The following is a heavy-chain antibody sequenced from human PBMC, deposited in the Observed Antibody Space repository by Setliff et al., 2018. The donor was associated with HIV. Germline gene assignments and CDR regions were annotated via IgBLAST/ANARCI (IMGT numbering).Heavy chain of an antibody. CDR2: IYYSGST. D-gene: IGHD2-21*02. V-gene: IGHV4-31*01. Sequence: PSETLSLSCTVSGGSISSGGYYWSWIRQHPGKGLEWIGYIYYSGSTYYNPSLKSLVTISVDTSKNQFSLKLSSVTAADTAVYYCARGLTAISGYYYMDVWGKGTTVTVSS. CDR3: ARGLTAISGYYYMDV. J-gene: IGHJ6*03. CDR1: GGSISSGGYY.